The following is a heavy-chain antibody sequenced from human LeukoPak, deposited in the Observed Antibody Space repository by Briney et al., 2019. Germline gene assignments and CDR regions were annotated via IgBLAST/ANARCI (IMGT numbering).Heavy chain of an antibody. CDR3: ARQPPTSYYDILTGPTPYYFDY. J-gene: IGHJ4*02. V-gene: IGHV5-51*01. D-gene: IGHD3-9*01. CDR2: IYPGDSDT. CDR1: GYIFTSYW. Sequence: GGSLQISCEGSGYIFTSYWIGWGRQLPGKGLEWMGIIYPGDSDTRDSPSFEGQVTISADKSNSMSYLQWSSRKTAAPAIYYCARQPPTSYYDILTGPTPYYFDYWGQGTLVTVSS.